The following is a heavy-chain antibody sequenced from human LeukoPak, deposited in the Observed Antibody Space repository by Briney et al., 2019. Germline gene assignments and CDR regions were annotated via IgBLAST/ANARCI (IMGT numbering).Heavy chain of an antibody. V-gene: IGHV3-15*01. CDR1: GFPFTNAW. J-gene: IGHJ5*02. CDR2: IKRKTEGGTT. Sequence: GGSLRLSCAASGFPFTNAWMSWVCHAPGKGLGCVGRIKRKTEGGTTHHAPPVKDKFNISRDDSENTQYLQMNSLKIEDTAVYYCTTGWCHPWGQGTLVTVSS. CDR3: TTGWCHP.